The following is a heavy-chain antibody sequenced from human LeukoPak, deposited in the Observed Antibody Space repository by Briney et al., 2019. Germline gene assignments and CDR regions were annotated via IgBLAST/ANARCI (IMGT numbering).Heavy chain of an antibody. D-gene: IGHD3-10*01. V-gene: IGHV4-59*01. CDR3: ARDYYGSGSYYTSWFDP. Sequence: PSETLSLTCTVSGGSISSYYWSWIRQPPGKGLEWIGYIYYSGSTNYNPSLKSRVTISVDTSKNQFSLKLSSMTAADTAVYYCARDYYGSGSYYTSWFDPWGQGTLVTVSS. J-gene: IGHJ5*02. CDR1: GGSISSYY. CDR2: IYYSGST.